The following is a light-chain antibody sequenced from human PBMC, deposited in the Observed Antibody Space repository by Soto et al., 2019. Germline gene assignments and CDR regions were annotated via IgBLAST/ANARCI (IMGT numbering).Light chain of an antibody. J-gene: IGKJ1*01. CDR2: GAS. CDR3: QEYNTWPWT. CDR1: QSVNSN. V-gene: IGKV3-15*01. Sequence: ETVMTQSPATLSVSPGERATLSCRASQSVNSNLAWYQQKLGQAPRVLIFGASTRATGIPARFSGSGSGTEFSLTINSLQSEDFAVYYCQEYNTWPWTLGQGTKVDIK.